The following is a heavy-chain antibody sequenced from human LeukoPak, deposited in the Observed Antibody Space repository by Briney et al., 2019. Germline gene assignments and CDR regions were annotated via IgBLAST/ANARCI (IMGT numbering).Heavy chain of an antibody. D-gene: IGHD6-19*01. CDR2: ISAYNGNT. CDR1: GYTFTSYG. J-gene: IGHJ5*02. CDR3: ARDRYSSGWYSLLDPRGGNWFDP. Sequence: ASVKVSCKASGYTFTSYGISWVRQAPGQGLEWMGWISAYNGNTNYAQKLQGRVTMTTDTSTSTAYMELRSLRSDDTAVYYCARDRYSSGWYSLLDPRGGNWFDPWGQGTLVTVSS. V-gene: IGHV1-18*01.